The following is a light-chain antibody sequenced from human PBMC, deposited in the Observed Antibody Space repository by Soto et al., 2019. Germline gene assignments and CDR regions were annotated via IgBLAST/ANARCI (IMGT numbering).Light chain of an antibody. Sequence: EIMLTQSPGTLSLSPGERATLSCRASQSVSSSYLAWYQQKPGQAPRLLIYGTSNRATGIPDRFSGSGSGTDFTLTISRLEPEDFAVYYCQQFGSLSWTFGQGTKVEI. J-gene: IGKJ1*01. CDR1: QSVSSSY. V-gene: IGKV3-20*01. CDR3: QQFGSLSWT. CDR2: GTS.